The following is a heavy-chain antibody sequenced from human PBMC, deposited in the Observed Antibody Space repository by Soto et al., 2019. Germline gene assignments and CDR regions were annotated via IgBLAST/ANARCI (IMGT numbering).Heavy chain of an antibody. CDR3: ARVIRGAYYNSPLDS. V-gene: IGHV1-2*02. CDR1: GYTFTGYF. Sequence: ASVKVSCKASGYTFTGYFMHWVRQAPGQGLEWMGWITPCSGGADYAQSFQGRVTMTRDTSISTVYMELSRLRLDDTAVYYCARVIRGAYYNSPLDSWGQGTAVTVSS. CDR2: ITPCSGGA. D-gene: IGHD3-10*01. J-gene: IGHJ4*02.